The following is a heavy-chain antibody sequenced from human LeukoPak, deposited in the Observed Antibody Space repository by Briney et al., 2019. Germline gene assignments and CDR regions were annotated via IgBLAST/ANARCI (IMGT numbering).Heavy chain of an antibody. D-gene: IGHD2-15*01. CDR3: AREGCSGGSCYWRFDY. V-gene: IGHV3-48*01. J-gene: IGHJ4*02. CDR1: GFTFSSYS. CDR2: ISSSSSTI. Sequence: GGSLRLSCAASGFTFSSYSMNWVRQAPGKGLEWVSYISSSSSTIYYADSVKGRFTISRDNAKNSLYLQMNSLRAEDTAVYYCAREGCSGGSCYWRFDYWGQGTMVTVSS.